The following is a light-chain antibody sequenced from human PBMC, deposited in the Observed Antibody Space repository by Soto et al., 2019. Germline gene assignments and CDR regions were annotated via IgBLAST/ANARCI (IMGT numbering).Light chain of an antibody. J-gene: IGKJ4*01. Sequence: IQLTQSPTTLPASVGDRVTLTCRASESISNWLAWYQQRPGTAPKLLIYHASILETAVPSRFSGNGSGTEFTLTISSLQPGDFATYYCQQYNNYSGLTFGGGTKVEI. CDR3: QQYNNYSGLT. V-gene: IGKV1-5*01. CDR1: ESISNW. CDR2: HAS.